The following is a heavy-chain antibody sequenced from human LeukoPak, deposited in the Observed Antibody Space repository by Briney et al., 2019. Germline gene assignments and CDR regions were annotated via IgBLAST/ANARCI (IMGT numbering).Heavy chain of an antibody. CDR2: IYYSGST. J-gene: IGHJ6*03. Sequence: SETLSLTCTVSGGSISSGDYYWSWIRQPPGKGLEWIGYIYYSGSTYYNPSLKSRVTISVDTSKNQFSLKLSSVTAADTAVYYCARGNYDFWSGAKYYYYYMDVWGKGTTVTVSS. V-gene: IGHV4-30-4*08. CDR1: GGSISSGDYY. D-gene: IGHD3-3*01. CDR3: ARGNYDFWSGAKYYYYYMDV.